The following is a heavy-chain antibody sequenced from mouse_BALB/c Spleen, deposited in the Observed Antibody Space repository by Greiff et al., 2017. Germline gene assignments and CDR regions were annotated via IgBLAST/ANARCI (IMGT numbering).Heavy chain of an antibody. Sequence: EVQGVESGGGLVQPGGSRKLSCAASGFTFSSFGMHWVRQAPEKGLEWVAYISSGSSTIYYADTVKGRFTISRDNPKNTLFLQMTSLRSEDTAMYYCARWGYDPFAYWGQGTLVTVSA. D-gene: IGHD2-2*01. CDR2: ISSGSSTI. CDR1: GFTFSSFG. CDR3: ARWGYDPFAY. J-gene: IGHJ3*01. V-gene: IGHV5-17*02.